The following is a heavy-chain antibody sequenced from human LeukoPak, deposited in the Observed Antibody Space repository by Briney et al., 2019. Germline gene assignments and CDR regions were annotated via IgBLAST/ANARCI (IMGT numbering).Heavy chain of an antibody. Sequence: GGSLRLSCAASGFTFSTYDMNWVRQAPGKGLEWVSSISESSNYIYYADSVKGRFTISRDNAKNSLYLQMNSLRDEDTAVYYCAFPYYYDSSAPADAFDIWGQGTMVTVSS. V-gene: IGHV3-21*01. J-gene: IGHJ3*02. D-gene: IGHD3-22*01. CDR3: AFPYYYDSSAPADAFDI. CDR1: GFTFSTYD. CDR2: ISESSNYI.